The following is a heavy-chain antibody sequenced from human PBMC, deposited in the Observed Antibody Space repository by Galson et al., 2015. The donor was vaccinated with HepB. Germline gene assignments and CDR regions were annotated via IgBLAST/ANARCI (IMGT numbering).Heavy chain of an antibody. Sequence: SLRLSCAASGFTFSSYWMHWVRQAPGKGLVWVSRITSDGSSTSYAGSAKGRFTITRDNAKNTLYLQMNSLRAEDTAVYYCAARLLHSGGMDVWGQGTTVTVSS. CDR3: AARLLHSGGMDV. D-gene: IGHD3-10*01. CDR2: ITSDGSST. V-gene: IGHV3-74*01. J-gene: IGHJ6*02. CDR1: GFTFSSYW.